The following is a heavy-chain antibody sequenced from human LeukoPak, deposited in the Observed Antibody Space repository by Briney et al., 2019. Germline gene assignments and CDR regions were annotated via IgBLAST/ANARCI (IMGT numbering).Heavy chain of an antibody. V-gene: IGHV3-21*01. J-gene: IGHJ4*02. D-gene: IGHD1-26*01. CDR3: ARDSPSGSYYYFDY. CDR2: ITSSSYI. Sequence: PGGSLRLSCAASGFTFNTYAMSWVRQAPGKGLEWVSSITSSSYIYYADSVKGRFTISRDNAKNSLYLQMNSLRAEDTAVYYCARDSPSGSYYYFDYWGQGTMVTVSS. CDR1: GFTFNTYA.